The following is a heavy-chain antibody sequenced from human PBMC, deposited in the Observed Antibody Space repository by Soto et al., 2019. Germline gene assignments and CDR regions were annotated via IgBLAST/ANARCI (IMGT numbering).Heavy chain of an antibody. CDR3: ARGGNYYDSSAPGGWFDP. Sequence: SETLSLTCTVSGGSVSSGSYYWSWIRQPPGKGLEWIGYIYYSGSTNYNASLKSRVTISVDTSKNQFSLKLSSVTAADAAVYYCARGGNYYDSSAPGGWFDPWGQGTLVTVSS. CDR1: GGSVSSGSYY. D-gene: IGHD3-22*01. V-gene: IGHV4-61*01. CDR2: IYYSGST. J-gene: IGHJ5*02.